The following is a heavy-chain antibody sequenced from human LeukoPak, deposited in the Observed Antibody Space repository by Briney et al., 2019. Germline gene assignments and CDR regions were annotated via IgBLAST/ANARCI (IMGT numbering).Heavy chain of an antibody. CDR3: AKKPYHCSGKEAFDN. CDR2: ISGSGGRT. J-gene: IGHJ3*02. V-gene: IGHV3-23*01. Sequence: GGSLRLSCAASGFTFSSSAMSWLRQAPGKGLEWVSAISGSGGRTYYADSVKGRFTISRDNSKNTLYLQMNSLRAEDTAVFYCAKKPYHCSGKEAFDNRGQGTKVTVSS. CDR1: GFTFSSSA. D-gene: IGHD3-10*01.